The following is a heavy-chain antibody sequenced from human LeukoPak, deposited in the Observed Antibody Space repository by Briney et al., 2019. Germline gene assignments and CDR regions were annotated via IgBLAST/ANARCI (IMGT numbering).Heavy chain of an antibody. CDR1: GFTVSSNY. V-gene: IGHV3-30-3*01. J-gene: IGHJ4*02. D-gene: IGHD3-3*01. CDR3: ARDHDFWSGYLYYFDY. CDR2: ISYDGSNK. Sequence: PGGSLRLSCAASGFTVSSNYMHWVRQAPGKGLEWVAVISYDGSNKYYADSVKGRFTISRDNSKNTLYLQMNSLRAEDTAVYYCARDHDFWSGYLYYFDYWGQGTLVTVSS.